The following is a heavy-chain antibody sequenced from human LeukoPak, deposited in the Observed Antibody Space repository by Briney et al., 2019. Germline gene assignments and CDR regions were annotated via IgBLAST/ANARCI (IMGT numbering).Heavy chain of an antibody. Sequence: ASVKVSCKVSGYTLTELSMHWVRQAPGKGLEWMGGFDPEDGVTIYAQKFQGRVTMTEDTSTDTAYMELSSLRSEDTAVYYCATVLTRAVTQSVYFDYWGQGTLVTVSS. D-gene: IGHD4-17*01. CDR2: FDPEDGVT. V-gene: IGHV1-24*01. CDR1: GYTLTELS. J-gene: IGHJ4*02. CDR3: ATVLTRAVTQSVYFDY.